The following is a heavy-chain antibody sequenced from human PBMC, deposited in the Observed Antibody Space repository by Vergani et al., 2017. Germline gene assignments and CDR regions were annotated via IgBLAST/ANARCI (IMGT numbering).Heavy chain of an antibody. V-gene: IGHV3-15*02. CDR3: KIPADGYCSGTTCRLDY. D-gene: IGHD2-2*03. CDR1: GFHFSPAW. CDR2: IKSKPDGGTV. J-gene: IGHJ4*02. Sequence: EVRVVESGGTLVKPGGSLRLSCAASGFHFSPAWMSWVRQVPGKGLEWVGRIKSKPDGGTVDYAAPVKGRFTISRDDSKNTLYLQMNSLKTEDTAVYYCKIPADGYCSGTTCRLDYWGQGTLVTVSS.